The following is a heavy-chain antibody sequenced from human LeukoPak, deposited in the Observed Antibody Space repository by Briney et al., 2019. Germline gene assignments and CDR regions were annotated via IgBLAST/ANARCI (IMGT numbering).Heavy chain of an antibody. Sequence: ASVKVSCKASGYTFTSYAMHWVRQAPGQRLEWMGWINAGNGNTKYSQKFQGRVTITRDTSASTAYMELSSLRSEDTAVYYYARGLSDFWSGYYSNWFDPWGQGTLVTVSS. J-gene: IGHJ5*02. V-gene: IGHV1-3*01. CDR3: ARGLSDFWSGYYSNWFDP. D-gene: IGHD3-3*01. CDR1: GYTFTSYA. CDR2: INAGNGNT.